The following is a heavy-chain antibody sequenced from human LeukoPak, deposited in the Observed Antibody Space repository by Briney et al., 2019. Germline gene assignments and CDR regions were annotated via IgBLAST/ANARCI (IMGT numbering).Heavy chain of an antibody. CDR1: RFTFSNYK. J-gene: IGHJ4*02. CDR2: ISSSSTYI. D-gene: IGHD6-19*01. V-gene: IGHV3-21*01. Sequence: GGSLRLSCAASRFTFSNYKLNWVRQAPGQGLEWVSSISSSSTYIYYADSVKGRFTISRDNAKNSLYLQMNRLRAEDTAVYYCARESGSGEFDYWGQGTLVTVSS. CDR3: ARESGSGEFDY.